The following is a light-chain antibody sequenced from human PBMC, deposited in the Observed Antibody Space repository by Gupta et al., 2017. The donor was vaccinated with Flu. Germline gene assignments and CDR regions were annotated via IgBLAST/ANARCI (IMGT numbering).Light chain of an antibody. Sequence: PSSLSASVADRVTITCRASQSISTFLNWYQQKPGKAPKLLIYAASSLQGGVPSRFSGSGSGTDFTLSISSLHPEDFATYYCQQSDTTPRTFGQGTKLEIK. CDR3: QQSDTTPRT. CDR1: QSISTF. CDR2: AAS. V-gene: IGKV1-39*01. J-gene: IGKJ2*01.